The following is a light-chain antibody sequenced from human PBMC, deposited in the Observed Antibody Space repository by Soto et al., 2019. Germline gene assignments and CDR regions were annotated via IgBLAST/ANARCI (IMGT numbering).Light chain of an antibody. V-gene: IGKV3-15*01. Sequence: EIVLTQSPATLSLSPGERATLSCRASQSVSSYLAWYQQKPGQAPRLLIYGTSARATGIPATFSGSGSGTEFTLTISSLQSEDFAIYYCQQYDNWPSVTFGGGTKVDI. CDR3: QQYDNWPSVT. CDR2: GTS. J-gene: IGKJ4*01. CDR1: QSVSSY.